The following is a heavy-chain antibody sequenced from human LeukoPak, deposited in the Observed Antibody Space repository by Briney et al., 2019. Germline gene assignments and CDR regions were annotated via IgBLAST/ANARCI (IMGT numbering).Heavy chain of an antibody. CDR3: ARRPRAGWFDP. V-gene: IGHV4-39*01. J-gene: IGHJ5*02. CDR2: VCYSGST. CDR1: GGSVSTSSYC. Sequence: SETLSLTCTVSGGSVSTSSYCWGWIRQPPGKGLEWIGSVCYSGSTYYSPSLKSRVTISVDTSKNQFSLKLRSVTAADTAVYYCARRPRAGWFDPWGQGTLVTVSS.